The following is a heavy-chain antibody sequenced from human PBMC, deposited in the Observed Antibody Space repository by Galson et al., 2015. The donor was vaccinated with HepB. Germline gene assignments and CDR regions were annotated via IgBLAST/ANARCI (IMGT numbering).Heavy chain of an antibody. D-gene: IGHD4-17*01. CDR2: ITNNGDRT. J-gene: IGHJ2*01. Sequence: SLRLSCAASGFTFSTYAMYWVRQAPGKGLEYVSAITNNGDRTFYADSVKGRFTISRDNSKNTLYLQMSSLSPEDTAVYYCVKRHTVTPSDWYFELWGRGTLVTVSS. CDR1: GFTFSTYA. V-gene: IGHV3-64D*06. CDR3: VKRHTVTPSDWYFEL.